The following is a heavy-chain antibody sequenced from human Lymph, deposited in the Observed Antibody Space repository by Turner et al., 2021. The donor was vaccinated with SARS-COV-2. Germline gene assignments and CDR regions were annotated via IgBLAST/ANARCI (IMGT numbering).Heavy chain of an antibody. Sequence: EVQLVDSGGGLIQPGGSLRLSCAASVFTVSSNYMSWVRQAAGKGLGWVSVIYSGGSTYYADSVKGRFTISRDNSKNTLYLQMNSLRAEDTAVYYCARVLPFGDYFDYWGQGTLVTVSS. CDR1: VFTVSSNY. CDR2: IYSGGST. D-gene: IGHD3-10*01. V-gene: IGHV3-53*01. CDR3: ARVLPFGDYFDY. J-gene: IGHJ4*02.